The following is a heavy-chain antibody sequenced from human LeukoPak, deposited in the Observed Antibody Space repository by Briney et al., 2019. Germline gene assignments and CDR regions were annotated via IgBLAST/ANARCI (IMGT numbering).Heavy chain of an antibody. V-gene: IGHV4-39*07. D-gene: IGHD6-19*01. J-gene: IGHJ6*02. CDR3: ARAGGWTGSPLV. CDR1: GGSISSSSYY. CDR2: IYYSGST. Sequence: SETLSLTCTVSGGSISSSSYYWGWIRQPPGKGLEWIGSIYYSGSTNYNPSLKSRVTISVDTSKNQFSLKLSSVTAADTAVYYCARAGGWTGSPLVWGQGTTVTVSS.